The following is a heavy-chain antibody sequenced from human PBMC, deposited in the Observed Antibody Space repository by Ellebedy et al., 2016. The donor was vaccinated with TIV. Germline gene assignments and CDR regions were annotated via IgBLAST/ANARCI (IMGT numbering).Heavy chain of an antibody. J-gene: IGHJ6*02. CDR3: AREVDTSMADGLDV. D-gene: IGHD5-18*01. CDR2: MNSDGSIT. CDR1: GFTFSSYW. V-gene: IGHV3-74*01. Sequence: PGGSLRLSCAASGFTFSSYWMHRVRQAPGKGLVWVSRMNSDGSITRFADSVRGRFTISRDNAKNMLYLQMSSLTAEDTAVYYCAREVDTSMADGLDVWGQGTTVTVSS.